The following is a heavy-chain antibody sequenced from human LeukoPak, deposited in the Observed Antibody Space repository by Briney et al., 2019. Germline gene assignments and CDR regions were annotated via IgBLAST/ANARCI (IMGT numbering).Heavy chain of an antibody. D-gene: IGHD3-3*01. CDR3: ARSADTIFGVITHKWFDP. V-gene: IGHV3-23*01. J-gene: IGHJ5*02. CDR1: GFTFSSYG. Sequence: PGGSLRLSCSASGFTFSSYGMSWVRQATGKGLEWVSDISGSGGGTSYADSVKGRFTISRDNSKNTVYLQMNSLRAEDTAVYYCARSADTIFGVITHKWFDPWGQGTLVTVSA. CDR2: ISGSGGGT.